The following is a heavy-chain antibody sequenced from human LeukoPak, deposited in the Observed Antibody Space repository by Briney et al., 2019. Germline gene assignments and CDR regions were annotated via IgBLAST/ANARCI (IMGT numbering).Heavy chain of an antibody. J-gene: IGHJ6*02. CDR3: ARFGVDYDMDV. Sequence: SETLSLTCTVSGVSISGHYWTWMRQPPGKGLEWIGQIHYSGRPDYNPSLKSRVTISVDTSKNQLSLKVTSVTGADTAVYYCARFGVDYDMDVWGQGTTVTVSS. D-gene: IGHD3-16*01. V-gene: IGHV4-59*11. CDR1: GVSISGHY. CDR2: IHYSGRP.